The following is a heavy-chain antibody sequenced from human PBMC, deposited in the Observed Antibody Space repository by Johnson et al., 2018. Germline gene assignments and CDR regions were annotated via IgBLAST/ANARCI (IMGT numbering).Heavy chain of an antibody. CDR1: GFTVSSNY. CDR2: IYSGGST. CDR3: ARDQDYDILTGYIDDAFYI. V-gene: IGHV3-66*01. Sequence: VQLVESGGGVVQPGGSLRLSCAASGFTVSSNYMSWVRQAPGKGLEWVSVIYSGGSTYYADSVKGRFTISSDNSKNTLYLQMNSLRAEDTAVYYCARDQDYDILTGYIDDAFYIWGQGTMVTVSS. J-gene: IGHJ3*02. D-gene: IGHD3-9*01.